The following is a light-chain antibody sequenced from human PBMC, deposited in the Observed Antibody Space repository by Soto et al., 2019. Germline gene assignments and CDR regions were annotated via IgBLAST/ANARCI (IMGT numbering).Light chain of an antibody. CDR3: QQYNSYWT. CDR2: DAS. Sequence: DIRVSQSPSTLSASIGDRVTITCRASQSISSWLAWYQQKPGKAPKLLIYDASSLESGVPSRFSGSGSGTEFTLTISSLQPDDFATYYCQQYNSYWTFAQGTKVAIK. J-gene: IGKJ1*01. CDR1: QSISSW. V-gene: IGKV1-5*01.